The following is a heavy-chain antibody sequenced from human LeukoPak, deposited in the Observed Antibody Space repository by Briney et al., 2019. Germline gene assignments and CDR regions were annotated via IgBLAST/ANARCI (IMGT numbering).Heavy chain of an antibody. CDR2: IKQDGSEK. CDR1: GFTFSSYW. D-gene: IGHD3-10*01. V-gene: IGHV3-7*01. Sequence: PGGSLRLSCAASGFTFSSYWMSWVRQAPGKGLEWVANIKQDGSEKYYVGSVKGRFTISRDNAKNSLYLQMNSLRVEDTAVYYCARDVESMNRAWGRLFQHWGPGTLVTVSS. J-gene: IGHJ1*01. CDR3: ARDVESMNRAWGRLFQH.